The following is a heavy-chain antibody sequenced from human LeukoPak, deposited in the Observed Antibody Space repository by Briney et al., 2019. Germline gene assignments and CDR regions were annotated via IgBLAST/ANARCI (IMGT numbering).Heavy chain of an antibody. CDR2: ITSSSSTI. D-gene: IGHD3-10*01. Sequence: GGSLRLSCAASGFTFSSYSMNWVRQAPGKGLEWVSYITSSSSTIYYADSVKGRFTISRDNAENSLYVQMNSLRAEDTAVYYCARGLYGSGKYYFDYWGQGTLVTVSS. CDR3: ARGLYGSGKYYFDY. V-gene: IGHV3-48*01. CDR1: GFTFSSYS. J-gene: IGHJ4*02.